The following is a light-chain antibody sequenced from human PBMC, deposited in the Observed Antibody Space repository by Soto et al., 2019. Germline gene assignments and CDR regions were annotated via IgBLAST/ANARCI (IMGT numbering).Light chain of an antibody. CDR1: QSVGSNF. V-gene: IGKV3-20*01. J-gene: IGKJ2*01. Sequence: EIVLTQSPGTLSLSPGERATLSCRASQSVGSNFLAWYQQKPGQAPRLLISGASSRATGIPDRFSGSGSGTDFTLTISRLEPEDFVVYYCQQYGNFPYTFGQGTKLEIK. CDR2: GAS. CDR3: QQYGNFPYT.